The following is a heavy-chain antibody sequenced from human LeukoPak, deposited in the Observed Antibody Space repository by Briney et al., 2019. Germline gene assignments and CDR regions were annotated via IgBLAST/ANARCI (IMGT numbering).Heavy chain of an antibody. Sequence: SETLSLTCAVYGGSFSGYYWSWIRQPPGKGLEWIGEINHSGSTNYNPSLKSRVTISVDTSKNQFSLKLSSVTAADTAVYYCARSVSAAAGTRWFDPWGQGTLVTASS. J-gene: IGHJ5*02. D-gene: IGHD6-13*01. V-gene: IGHV4-34*01. CDR2: INHSGST. CDR3: ARSVSAAAGTRWFDP. CDR1: GGSFSGYY.